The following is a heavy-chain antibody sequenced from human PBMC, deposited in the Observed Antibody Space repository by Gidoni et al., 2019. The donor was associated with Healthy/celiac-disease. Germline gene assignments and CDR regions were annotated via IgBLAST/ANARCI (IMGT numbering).Heavy chain of an antibody. J-gene: IGHJ6*03. Sequence: QVQLQESGPGLVKPSETLSLTCTVSGGSISSSYWGWIRQPAGKGLEWIGRIYPSGSTNYNPSLKSRVTMSVDTSKNQFSLKLSSVTAADTAVYYCAREVGDFWSGYYSYYYMDVWGKGTTVTVSS. CDR3: AREVGDFWSGYYSYYYMDV. CDR1: GGSISSSY. D-gene: IGHD3-3*01. CDR2: IYPSGST. V-gene: IGHV4-4*07.